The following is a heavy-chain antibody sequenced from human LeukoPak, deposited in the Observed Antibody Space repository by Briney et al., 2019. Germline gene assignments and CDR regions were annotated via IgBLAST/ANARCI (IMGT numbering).Heavy chain of an antibody. CDR3: ARITFVVEGYGMDV. CDR1: GGSISSYY. D-gene: IGHD2-21*01. V-gene: IGHV4-59*08. J-gene: IGHJ6*02. CDR2: IYDSGST. Sequence: SETLSLTCTVSGGSISSYYWNWIRQPPGKGLEWIGYIYDSGSTNYNPSLKSRVTISVDTSKNQFSLKLSSVTAADTAVYYCARITFVVEGYGMDVWGQGTTVTVSS.